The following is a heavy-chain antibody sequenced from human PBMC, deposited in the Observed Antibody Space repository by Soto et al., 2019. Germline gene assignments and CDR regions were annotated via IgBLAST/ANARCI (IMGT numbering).Heavy chain of an antibody. V-gene: IGHV4-30-4*01. CDR1: GGSISSGDYY. CDR2: IYYSGST. D-gene: IGHD6-13*01. CDR3: ARERAVPGYSSSFDY. Sequence: SETLSLTCTVSGGSISSGDYYWSWIRQPPGKGLEWIGYIYYSGSTYYNPSLESRVTISVDTSKNQFSLKLSSVTAADTAVYYCARERAVPGYSSSFDYWGQGTLVTVSS. J-gene: IGHJ4*02.